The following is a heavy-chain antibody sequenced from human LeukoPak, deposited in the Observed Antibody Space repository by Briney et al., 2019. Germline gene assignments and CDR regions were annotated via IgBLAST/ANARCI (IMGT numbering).Heavy chain of an antibody. J-gene: IGHJ4*02. CDR2: IYSGGST. CDR3: AREPQTEGEYN. D-gene: IGHD2/OR15-2a*01. V-gene: IGHV3-53*01. CDR1: GFTVSSNY. Sequence: GGSLRLSCAASGFTVSSNYMSWVRQAPGKGLEWVSVIYSGGSTYYADSVKGRFTISRDNSKNTLYLQMNSLRAEDTAVYYCAREPQTEGEYNWGQGTLVTVSS.